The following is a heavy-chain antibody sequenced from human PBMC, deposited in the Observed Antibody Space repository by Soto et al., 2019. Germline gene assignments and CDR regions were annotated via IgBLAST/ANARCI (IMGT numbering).Heavy chain of an antibody. V-gene: IGHV3-53*01. CDR2: IYSGGST. J-gene: IGHJ4*02. Sequence: ETLSLTCTVSGGSISSSSYYWGWIRQAPGKGLEWVSVIYSGGSTYYADSVKGRFTISRDNSKNTLYLQMNSLRAEDTAVYYCARDRYPFDYWGQGTLVTVSS. CDR3: ARDRYPFDY. D-gene: IGHD1-26*01. CDR1: GGSISSSSYY.